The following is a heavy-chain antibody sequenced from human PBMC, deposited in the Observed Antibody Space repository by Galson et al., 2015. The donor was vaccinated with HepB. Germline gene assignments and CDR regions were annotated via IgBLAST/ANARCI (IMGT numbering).Heavy chain of an antibody. V-gene: IGHV2-5*02. CDR1: GFSLRGTGAG. Sequence: ALVKPTQTLALTCTFSGFSLRGTGAGVGWIRQPPGKALEWLAVIYWDDSKFYSPSLKSRLTITKDTSKNQVVLTMTNMDPVDTATYFCAHSHTAIVTALFDYWGQGTLVTVSS. CDR2: IYWDDSK. D-gene: IGHD5-18*01. CDR3: AHSHTAIVTALFDY. J-gene: IGHJ4*02.